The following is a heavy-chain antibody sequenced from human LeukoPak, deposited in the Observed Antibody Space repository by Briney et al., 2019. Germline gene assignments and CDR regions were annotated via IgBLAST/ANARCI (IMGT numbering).Heavy chain of an antibody. CDR3: ARGIVVVPAAILNWFDP. D-gene: IGHD2-2*02. J-gene: IGHJ5*02. CDR1: GYTFTGYY. Sequence: ASVKVSCKASGYTFTGYYMHWVRQAPGQGLEWMGWINPNSGGTNYAQKFQGRVTMTRDTSISTAYMELSRLSSDDTAVYCCARGIVVVPAAILNWFDPWGQGTLVTVSS. CDR2: INPNSGGT. V-gene: IGHV1-2*02.